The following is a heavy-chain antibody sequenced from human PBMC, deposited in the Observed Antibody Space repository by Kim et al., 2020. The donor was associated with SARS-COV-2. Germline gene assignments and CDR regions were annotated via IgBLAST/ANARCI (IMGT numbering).Heavy chain of an antibody. D-gene: IGHD5-12*01. J-gene: IGHJ4*02. CDR1: GFTFSSYS. CDR3: ARDVVVVANDY. V-gene: IGHV3-21*01. CDR2: ISSSSSYI. Sequence: GGSLRLSCAASGFTFSSYSMNWVRQAPGKGLEWVSSISSSSSYIDYADSVKGRFTISRDNAKNSLYLQMNSLRAEDTAVYYCARDVVVVANDYWGQGTLVTVSS.